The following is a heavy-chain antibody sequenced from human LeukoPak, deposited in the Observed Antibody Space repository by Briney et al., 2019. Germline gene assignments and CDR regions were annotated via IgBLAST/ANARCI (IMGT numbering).Heavy chain of an antibody. Sequence: GRSLRLSCAVSGFTLSSHGMHWVRQAPGKGLEWVAIISFDGTKKYYTDSVKGRFTISRDNSKNTLYLQMNSLRPEDTALYYCAKDLYLRYYYGGSGYYYPPYFDYWGQGTLVTVSS. CDR1: GFTLSSHG. J-gene: IGHJ4*02. CDR2: ISFDGTKK. CDR3: AKDLYLRYYYGGSGYYYPPYFDY. V-gene: IGHV3-30*18. D-gene: IGHD3-22*01.